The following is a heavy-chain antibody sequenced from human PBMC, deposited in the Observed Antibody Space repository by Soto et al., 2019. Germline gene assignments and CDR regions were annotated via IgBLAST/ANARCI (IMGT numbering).Heavy chain of an antibody. CDR2: ISAYNGNT. V-gene: IGHV1-18*01. CDR1: GYTFTSYG. CDR3: AGGTSRLIDHWFDP. J-gene: IGHJ5*02. Sequence: ASVKVSCKASGYTFTSYGISWVRQAPGQGLEWMGWISAYNGNTNYAQKLQGRVTMTTDTSTSTAYMELRSLRSDDTAVYYCAGGTSRLIDHWFDPWGQGTLVTVSS. D-gene: IGHD2-8*01.